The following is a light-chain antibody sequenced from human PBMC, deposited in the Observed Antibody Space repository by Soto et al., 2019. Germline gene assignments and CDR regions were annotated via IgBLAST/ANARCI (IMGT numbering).Light chain of an antibody. V-gene: IGLV2-14*01. CDR1: SSDVGDSDY. Sequence: QSALTQPASVSGSPGQSLTISCTGTSSDVGDSDYVSWYQQPPGKAPKLIISEVNNRPSGVSNRFSGSKSGNTASLTISGLQAEDEADYYCGSYTTTYTVIFGGGTKLTVL. J-gene: IGLJ2*01. CDR2: EVN. CDR3: GSYTTTYTVI.